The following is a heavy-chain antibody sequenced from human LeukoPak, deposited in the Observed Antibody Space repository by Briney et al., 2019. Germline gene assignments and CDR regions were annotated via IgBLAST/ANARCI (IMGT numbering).Heavy chain of an antibody. CDR3: ARAGAGGIVVVPAALLVDY. D-gene: IGHD2-2*01. CDR2: ISAYNGNT. V-gene: IGHV1-18*04. J-gene: IGHJ4*02. CDR1: GYTFTSYG. Sequence: ASVKVSCKASGYTFTSYGISGVRQAPGQGREWMGWISAYNGNTNYAQKLQGRVTMTTDTSTSTAYMELRSLRSDDTAVYYCARAGAGGIVVVPAALLVDYWGQGTLVTVSS.